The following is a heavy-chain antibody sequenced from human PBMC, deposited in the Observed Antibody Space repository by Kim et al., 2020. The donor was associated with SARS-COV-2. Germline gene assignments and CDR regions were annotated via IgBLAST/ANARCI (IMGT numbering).Heavy chain of an antibody. J-gene: IGHJ5*02. D-gene: IGHD3-16*02. CDR2: IIPILGIA. V-gene: IGHV1-69*04. CDR3: AREDYDYVWGRYPSRQFDP. CDR1: GGTFSSYA. Sequence: SVKVSCKASGGTFSSYAISWVRQAPGQGLERMGRIIPILGIANYAQKFQGRVTITADKSTSTDYMELSSLRSENTDVYYCAREDYDYVWGRYPSRQFDPRGQGTLVTVSS.